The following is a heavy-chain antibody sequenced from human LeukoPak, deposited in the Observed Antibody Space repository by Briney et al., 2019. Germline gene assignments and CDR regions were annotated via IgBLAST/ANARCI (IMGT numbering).Heavy chain of an antibody. CDR1: GFTFTSSA. V-gene: IGHV1-58*02. Sequence: GTSVKVSCKASGFTFTSSAMQWVRQARGQRLEWIGWIVVGSGNTNYAQKFQERVTITRDMSTSTAYMELSSLRSEDTAVYYCAAVVSDDSSCYYYALDAFDIWGQGTMVTVSS. J-gene: IGHJ3*02. D-gene: IGHD3-22*01. CDR2: IVVGSGNT. CDR3: AAVVSDDSSCYYYALDAFDI.